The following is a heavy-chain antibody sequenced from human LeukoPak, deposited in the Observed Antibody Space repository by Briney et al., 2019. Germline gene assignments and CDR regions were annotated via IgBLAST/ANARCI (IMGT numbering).Heavy chain of an antibody. J-gene: IGHJ4*02. D-gene: IGHD1-7*01. CDR2: ISAYSDNT. CDR1: GYTFTSYG. V-gene: IGHV1-18*01. CDR3: ARDLTSSWKYGEIDF. Sequence: ASVKVSCKASGYTFTSYGISWVRQAPGQGLEWMGWISAYSDNTDYAQRLQGRITMTTDTPTSTAYMEVRSLRSDHTAVYYCARDLTSSWKYGEIDFWGQGTRVTVSS.